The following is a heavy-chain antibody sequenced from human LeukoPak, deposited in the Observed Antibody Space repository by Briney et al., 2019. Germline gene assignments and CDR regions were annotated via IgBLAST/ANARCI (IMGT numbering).Heavy chain of an antibody. Sequence: GGSLRLYCAASGFTFTTYNMNWVRQAPGKGLEWVSSISSSSGYIYYADSVKGRFTISRDNAKNSLYLQMNSLRAEDTAVYYCASRTIGTYDALDIWGQGTMVTVSA. V-gene: IGHV3-21*01. CDR3: ASRTIGTYDALDI. D-gene: IGHD1-1*01. J-gene: IGHJ3*02. CDR1: GFTFTTYN. CDR2: ISSSSGYI.